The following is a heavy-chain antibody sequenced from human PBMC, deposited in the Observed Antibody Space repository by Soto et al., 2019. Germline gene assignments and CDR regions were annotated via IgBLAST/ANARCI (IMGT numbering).Heavy chain of an antibody. CDR2: ISAYNGNT. Sequence: QVQLVQSGAEVKKPGASVKVSCKASGYTFTSYGISWVRQAPGQGLEWMGWISAYNGNTNHAQKLQGRVTMTTVTTTSTADMELMSLRSADTAVYYCTRDEYYVCKGVGDHGYWGQGTLVTVSP. CDR3: TRDEYYVCKGVGDHGY. D-gene: IGHD3-16*01. J-gene: IGHJ4*02. CDR1: GYTFTSYG. V-gene: IGHV1-18*01.